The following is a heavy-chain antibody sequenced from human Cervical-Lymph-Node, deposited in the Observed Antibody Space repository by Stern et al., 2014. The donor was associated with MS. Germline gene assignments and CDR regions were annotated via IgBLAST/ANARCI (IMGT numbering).Heavy chain of an antibody. CDR3: ARQTTAWASDV. CDR2: IYPGDSET. D-gene: IGHD1-14*01. V-gene: IGHV5-51*01. J-gene: IGHJ4*02. CDR1: GFKFSIYW. Sequence: EVQLVESGAELIRPGESLQISCKGSGFKFSIYWIAWVRQMPGKGLEWMGIIYPGDSETRYSPSFQGQVTRSADKSTSTAYLQWSSLNASDAAMYFCARQTTAWASDVWGQGTLVTVSS.